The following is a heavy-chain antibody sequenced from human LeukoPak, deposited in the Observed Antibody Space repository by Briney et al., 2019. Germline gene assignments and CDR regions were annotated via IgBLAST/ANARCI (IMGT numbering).Heavy chain of an antibody. D-gene: IGHD3-22*01. CDR3: ATVGSEYYYDSSGPYGMDV. CDR2: ISWNSGSI. CDR1: RFTFDDYA. J-gene: IGHJ6*02. V-gene: IGHV3-9*01. Sequence: GVSLTLSCSASRFTFDDYAMHWDRHAQGKGLVGVSGISWNSGSIGYADTVKGRFTISRDNAKSSLYLQMSSLRAEDTALYYCATVGSEYYYDSSGPYGMDVWGQGTTVTASS.